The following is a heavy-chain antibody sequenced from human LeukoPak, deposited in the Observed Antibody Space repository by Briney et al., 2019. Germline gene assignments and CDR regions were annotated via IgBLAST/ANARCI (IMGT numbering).Heavy chain of an antibody. V-gene: IGHV4-59*01. Sequence: PSETLSLTCNVSGGSISSYYWSWIRQPPGKGLEWIGYIYYSGSTDYSPSLKSRVTISVDTSKNQFSLNLNSVTAADTAVYYCARHSSSGYYPLDYWGQGTLVTVSP. D-gene: IGHD3-22*01. CDR3: ARHSSSGYYPLDY. J-gene: IGHJ4*02. CDR2: IYYSGST. CDR1: GGSISSYY.